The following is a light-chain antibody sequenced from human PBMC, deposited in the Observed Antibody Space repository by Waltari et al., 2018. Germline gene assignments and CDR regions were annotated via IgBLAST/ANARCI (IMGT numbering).Light chain of an antibody. J-gene: IGLJ3*02. Sequence: QSVLTQPPSVSGAPGQRVTISCTGSSSNLGAGYDVQWYQHLPGTAHKLLIYVNTNRPSGVPDRISASKSGTSASLAITGLQAEDEADYYCQSYDSSLTAWVFGGGTKLTVL. V-gene: IGLV1-40*01. CDR1: SSNLGAGYD. CDR3: QSYDSSLTAWV. CDR2: VNT.